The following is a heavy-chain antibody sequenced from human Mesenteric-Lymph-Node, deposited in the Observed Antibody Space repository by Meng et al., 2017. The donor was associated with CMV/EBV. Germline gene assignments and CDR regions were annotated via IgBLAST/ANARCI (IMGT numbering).Heavy chain of an antibody. Sequence: ASGFAFSSFWMHWVRQAAGKGLVWVSRISSDGSGTTYADSVKGRFTISRDKAKNTLYLQMNSLRAEDTAVYYCARERFDYGDYGLDFWGQGTLVTVSS. V-gene: IGHV3-74*03. CDR2: ISSDGSGT. CDR3: ARERFDYGDYGLDF. CDR1: GFAFSSFW. D-gene: IGHD4-17*01. J-gene: IGHJ4*02.